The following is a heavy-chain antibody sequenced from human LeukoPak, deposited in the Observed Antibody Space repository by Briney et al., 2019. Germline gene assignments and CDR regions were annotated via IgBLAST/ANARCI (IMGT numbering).Heavy chain of an antibody. D-gene: IGHD2-2*01. Sequence: ASVKVSCKASGYSFTNYGISWVRQAPGRGLEWVAWISADNGNTNYAQKVQGRVTMTTDTSTSTVYMELRSLRYDDTAVYYCARDCTSTTCYVRAFDHWGQGTLVTVSS. CDR3: ARDCTSTTCYVRAFDH. CDR2: ISADNGNT. J-gene: IGHJ4*02. CDR1: GYSFTNYG. V-gene: IGHV1-18*01.